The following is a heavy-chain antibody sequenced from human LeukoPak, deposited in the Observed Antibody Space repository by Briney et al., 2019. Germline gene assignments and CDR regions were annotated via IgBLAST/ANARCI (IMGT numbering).Heavy chain of an antibody. CDR2: MNPYSGNT. J-gene: IGHJ5*02. CDR3: ARGEFYDILTGYSTGKWFDL. D-gene: IGHD3-9*01. V-gene: IGHV1-8*01. CDR1: GYTFTSYD. Sequence: ASVKVSCKASGYTFTSYDINWVRQATGQGVEWMGWMNPYSGNTGYEQKFQGRGTMTRNTAISKDYMELSSLTSDDTAVYYCARGEFYDILTGYSTGKWFDLWGQGTLVTVSS.